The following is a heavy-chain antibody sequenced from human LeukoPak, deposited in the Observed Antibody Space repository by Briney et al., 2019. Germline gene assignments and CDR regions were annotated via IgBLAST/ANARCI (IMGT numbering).Heavy chain of an antibody. CDR2: INYEGSTT. CDR3: AKGRGITMIVPDAFDI. CDR1: GFTFSNYW. J-gene: IGHJ3*02. V-gene: IGHV3-74*01. Sequence: GGSLRLSCAASGFTFSNYWIYWVRQVPGKGLVWVSRINYEGSTTSYADSVKGRFTISRDNAKNTLYLQMDSLRAEDTAVYYCAKGRGITMIVPDAFDIWGQGTMVTVSS. D-gene: IGHD3-22*01.